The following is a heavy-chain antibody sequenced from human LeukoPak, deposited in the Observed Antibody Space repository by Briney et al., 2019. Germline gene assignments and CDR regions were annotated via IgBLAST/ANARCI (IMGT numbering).Heavy chain of an antibody. CDR2: IYYSGST. Sequence: SEILSLTCTVSGGSISSYYWSWIRQPPGKGLEWIGYIYYSGSTNYNPSLKSRVTISVDTSKNQFSLKLSSVTAADTAVYYCARQGSIAAAANWFDPWGQGTLVTVSS. V-gene: IGHV4-59*08. CDR1: GGSISSYY. D-gene: IGHD6-13*01. J-gene: IGHJ5*02. CDR3: ARQGSIAAAANWFDP.